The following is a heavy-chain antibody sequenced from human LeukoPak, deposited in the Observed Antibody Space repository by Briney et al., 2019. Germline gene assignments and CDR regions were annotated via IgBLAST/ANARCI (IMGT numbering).Heavy chain of an antibody. CDR1: GASISSNNYH. J-gene: IGHJ4*02. CDR3: ARDSPTGIAAAGTVDY. V-gene: IGHV3-53*01. Sequence: ETLSLTCTVSGASISSNNYHWGWVRQPPGKGLEWVSVIYSGGSTYYADSVKGRFTISRDNSKNTLYLQMNSLRAEDTAVYYCARDSPTGIAAAGTVDYWGQGTLVTVSS. CDR2: IYSGGST. D-gene: IGHD6-13*01.